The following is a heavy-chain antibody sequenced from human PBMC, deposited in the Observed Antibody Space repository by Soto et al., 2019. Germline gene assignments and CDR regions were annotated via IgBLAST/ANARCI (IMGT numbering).Heavy chain of an antibody. CDR2: ISYDGSNK. CDR3: AKDPKGEVPAARYGMDV. CDR1: GFTFSSYG. V-gene: IGHV3-30*18. Sequence: VQLVESGGGVVQPGRSLRLSCAASGFTFSSYGMHWVRQAPGKGLEWVAVISYDGSNKYYADSVKGRFTISRDNSKNTLYLQMNSLRAEDTAVYYCAKDPKGEVPAARYGMDVWGQGTTVTVSS. J-gene: IGHJ6*02. D-gene: IGHD2-2*01.